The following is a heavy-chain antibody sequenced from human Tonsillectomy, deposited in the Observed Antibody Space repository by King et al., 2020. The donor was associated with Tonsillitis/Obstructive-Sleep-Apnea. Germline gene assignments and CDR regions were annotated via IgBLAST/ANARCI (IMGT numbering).Heavy chain of an antibody. Sequence: VQLVESGGGVVQPGRSLRLSCAASGFTFSSYGMHWVRPAPGKGLEWVAVISYDGSNKYYADSVKGRFTISRDNSKNTLYLQMNSLRAEDTAVYYCAGGIAAAGNAFDIWGQGTMVTVSS. V-gene: IGHV3-30*03. CDR3: AGGIAAAGNAFDI. D-gene: IGHD6-13*01. J-gene: IGHJ3*02. CDR2: ISYDGSNK. CDR1: GFTFSSYG.